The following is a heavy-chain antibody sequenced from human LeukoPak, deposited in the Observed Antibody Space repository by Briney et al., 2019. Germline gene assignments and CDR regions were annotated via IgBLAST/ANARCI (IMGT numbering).Heavy chain of an antibody. J-gene: IGHJ4*02. CDR2: IYYSGST. V-gene: IGHV4-59*08. CDR3: AARGYGEGDFDY. D-gene: IGHD5-12*01. CDR1: GGSISSYY. Sequence: SETLSLTCTVSGGSISSYYWSWIRQPPGKGLEWIGYIYYSGSTNHNPSLKSRVTISVDTSKNQFSLKLSSVTAADTAVYYCAARGYGEGDFDYWGQGTLVTVSS.